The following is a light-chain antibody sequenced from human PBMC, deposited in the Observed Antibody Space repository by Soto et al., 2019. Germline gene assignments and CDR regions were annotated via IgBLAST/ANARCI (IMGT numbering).Light chain of an antibody. J-gene: IGLJ1*01. CDR1: NSDIGTYNL. CDR2: EGS. Sequence: QSALAQPAAVSGSPGQSITISCIGSNSDIGTYNLVSWYRQHPGKVPKPLTYEGSRRPSGISNRFSGSKSGNTASLTISGLQAEVEGFYYCYPKARSGSFVFGTGTKVTL. CDR3: YPKARSGSFV. V-gene: IGLV2-23*01.